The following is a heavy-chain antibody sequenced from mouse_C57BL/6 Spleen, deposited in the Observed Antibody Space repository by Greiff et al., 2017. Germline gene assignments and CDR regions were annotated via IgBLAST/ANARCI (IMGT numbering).Heavy chain of an antibody. CDR3: ARGGATVVESHWYFDV. CDR1: GYTFTSYW. CDR2: IDPNSGGT. D-gene: IGHD1-1*01. J-gene: IGHJ1*03. Sequence: QVQLKQPGAELVKPGASVKLSCKASGYTFTSYWMHWVKQRPGRGLEWIGRIDPNSGGTKYNEKFKSKATLTVDKPSSTAYMQLSSLTSEDSAVYYCARGGATVVESHWYFDVWGTGTTVTVSS. V-gene: IGHV1-72*01.